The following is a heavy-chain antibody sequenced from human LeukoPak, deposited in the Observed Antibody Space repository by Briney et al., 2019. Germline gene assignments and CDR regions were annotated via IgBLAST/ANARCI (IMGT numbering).Heavy chain of an antibody. D-gene: IGHD3-22*01. J-gene: IGHJ4*02. CDR1: AYSISSAYS. Sequence: SETLSLTSTAFAYSISSAYSWGWIRQPPGKGLGWILSIYHNGNTYYNSSLKSSVSISVDTYENQISLKPASVMGTRTAVNGYSSYKTYYDSSGNPFDYWGQGTLVTVST. CDR3: SSYKTYYDSSGNPFDY. CDR2: IYHNGNT. V-gene: IGHV4-38-2*02.